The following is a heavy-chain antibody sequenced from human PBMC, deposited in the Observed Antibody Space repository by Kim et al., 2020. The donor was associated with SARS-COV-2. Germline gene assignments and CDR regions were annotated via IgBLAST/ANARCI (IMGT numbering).Heavy chain of an antibody. D-gene: IGHD6-13*01. Sequence: LKSRVTISVDTSKNQFSLKLSSVSAADTAVYYCASGTGYSSSWYVGWFDPWGQGTLVTVSS. J-gene: IGHJ5*02. CDR3: ASGTGYSSSWYVGWFDP. V-gene: IGHV4-39*01.